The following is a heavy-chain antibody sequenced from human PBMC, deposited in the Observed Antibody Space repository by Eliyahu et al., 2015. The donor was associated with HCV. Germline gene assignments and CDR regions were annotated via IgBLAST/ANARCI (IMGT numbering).Heavy chain of an antibody. D-gene: IGHD3-16*01. J-gene: IGHJ4*02. Sequence: EVRKPGSSVKVSCKASGGTFSRYAITWVRQAPGQGLEWMGRIIPILGISKYAQKFQGRVTITADKSTSTAYMELSSLRFDDTAVYYCATDREIGGGGDYWGQGTLVTVSS. CDR2: IIPILGIS. CDR3: ATDREIGGGGDY. CDR1: GGTFSRYA. V-gene: IGHV1-69*04.